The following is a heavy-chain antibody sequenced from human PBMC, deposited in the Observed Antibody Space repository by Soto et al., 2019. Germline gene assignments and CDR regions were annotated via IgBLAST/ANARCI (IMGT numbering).Heavy chain of an antibody. D-gene: IGHD3-3*01. J-gene: IGHJ6*02. Sequence: KPSETLSLTCTVSGGSISSGDYYWSWIRQPPGKGLEWIGYIYYSGSTYYNPSLKSRVTISVDTSKNQFSLKLSSVTAADTAVYYCARDQRGTVFGVVRGYYYYGMGVWGQGTTVTVSS. CDR2: IYYSGST. CDR3: ARDQRGTVFGVVRGYYYYGMGV. V-gene: IGHV4-30-4*01. CDR1: GGSISSGDYY.